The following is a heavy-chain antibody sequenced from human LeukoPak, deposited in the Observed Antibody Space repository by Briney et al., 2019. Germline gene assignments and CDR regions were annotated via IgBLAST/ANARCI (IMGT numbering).Heavy chain of an antibody. CDR3: ARGGITMIDLPAEYFQH. J-gene: IGHJ1*01. Sequence: ASVMVSCKASGYTFTSYGISWVRQAPGQGLEWMGWISAYNGNTNYAQKLQGRVTMTTDTSTSTAYMELRSLRSDDTAVYYCARGGITMIDLPAEYFQHWGQGTLVTVSS. D-gene: IGHD3-22*01. CDR2: ISAYNGNT. V-gene: IGHV1-18*01. CDR1: GYTFTSYG.